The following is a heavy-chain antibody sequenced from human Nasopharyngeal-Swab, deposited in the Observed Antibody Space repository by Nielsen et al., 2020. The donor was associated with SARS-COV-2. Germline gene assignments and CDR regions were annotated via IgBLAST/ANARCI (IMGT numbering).Heavy chain of an antibody. CDR2: IRSKAYGGTT. CDR1: GFTFRDYS. V-gene: IGHV3-49*03. CDR3: TTEGTGTVTMARGDAFDI. Sequence: GESLNISCTASGFTFRDYSMSWFRQAPRKGLEWVGFIRSKAYGGTTEYAASVKGRFTISRDDSKNTLYLQMNSLKTEDTAVYYCTTEGTGTVTMARGDAFDIWGQGTMVTVSS. J-gene: IGHJ3*02. D-gene: IGHD4-17*01.